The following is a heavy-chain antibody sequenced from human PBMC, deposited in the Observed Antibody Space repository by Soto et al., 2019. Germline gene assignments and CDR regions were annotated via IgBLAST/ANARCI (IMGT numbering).Heavy chain of an antibody. CDR1: GGSISIGDYS. V-gene: IGHV4-30-2*01. Sequence: PSETLSLTCAVSGGSISIGDYSWSWIRQAPGKGLEWIGYIYHSGNSYYNPSLESRVTISVDRSKNHFSLNLASVTAADTAVYYCAREDSRAYYPAFDYWGRGTLVTVSS. CDR3: AREDSRAYYPAFDY. CDR2: IYHSGNS. J-gene: IGHJ4*02. D-gene: IGHD3-22*01.